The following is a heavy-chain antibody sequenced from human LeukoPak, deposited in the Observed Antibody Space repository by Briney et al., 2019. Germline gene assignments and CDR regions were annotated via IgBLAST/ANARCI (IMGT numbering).Heavy chain of an antibody. J-gene: IGHJ4*02. CDR1: GFTFDDYA. Sequence: GGSLRLSCAASGFTFDDYAMHRVRQALGKGLEWVSGISWNSGSIGYADSVKGRFTISRDNAKNSLYLQMNSLRAEDTALYYCAKDKGYCSSTAAIGWGQGTLVTVSS. V-gene: IGHV3-9*01. D-gene: IGHD2-2*01. CDR2: ISWNSGSI. CDR3: AKDKGYCSSTAAIG.